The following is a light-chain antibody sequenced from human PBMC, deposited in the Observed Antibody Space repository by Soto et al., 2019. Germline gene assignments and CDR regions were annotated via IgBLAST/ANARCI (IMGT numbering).Light chain of an antibody. Sequence: QSVLTQPPSVSAAPGQMVTLSCSGSPSNIAYNFVSWYQQVPGTAPNLLIYEINKRPSGIPVRFSASKSGTSATLAITGRQTGDEALYYCGTWDNSLGVVVFGGGTKLTVL. CDR1: PSNIAYNF. CDR2: EIN. V-gene: IGLV1-51*01. CDR3: GTWDNSLGVVV. J-gene: IGLJ2*01.